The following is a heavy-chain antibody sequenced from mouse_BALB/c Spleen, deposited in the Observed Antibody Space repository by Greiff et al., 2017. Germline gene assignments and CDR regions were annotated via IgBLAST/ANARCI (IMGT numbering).Heavy chain of an antibody. D-gene: IGHD2-1*01. Sequence: VQLQQSGAELVRPGALVKLSCKASGFNIKDYYMHWVKQRPEQGLEWIGWIDPENGNTIYDPKFQGKASITADTSSNTAYLHLSSLTSEDTAVYCCAAGPYGNYRYFDVWGAGTTVTVSS. CDR3: AAGPYGNYRYFDV. J-gene: IGHJ1*01. V-gene: IGHV14-1*02. CDR2: IDPENGNT. CDR1: GFNIKDYY.